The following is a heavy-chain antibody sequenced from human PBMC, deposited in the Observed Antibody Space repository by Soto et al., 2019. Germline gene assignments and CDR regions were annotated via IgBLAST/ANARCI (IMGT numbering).Heavy chain of an antibody. J-gene: IGHJ5*02. CDR1: GGTFSTYA. Sequence: QIQLVQSGAEVKKPGSAVKVSCKASGGTFSTYAISWVRQAPGQGLEWMGGIIPMSGRTTYAQKFQDRVTMTADKSTTTAYMELSSLRSEATAVYYCALGSDYLFDPWGRGTLVTVSS. V-gene: IGHV1-69*06. CDR3: ALGSDYLFDP. D-gene: IGHD4-17*01. CDR2: IIPMSGRT.